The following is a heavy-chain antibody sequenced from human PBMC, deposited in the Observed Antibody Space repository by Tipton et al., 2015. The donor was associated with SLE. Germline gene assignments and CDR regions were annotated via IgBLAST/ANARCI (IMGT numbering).Heavy chain of an antibody. Sequence: RSLRLSCAASGFTFSSYGMHWVRQAPGKGLEWVAFIRYDGSNKYYADSVKGRFTISRDNTKISLYLQMNSLRAEDTAVYFCARGRMGATPIGMDVWGQGTTVTVSS. J-gene: IGHJ6*02. CDR3: ARGRMGATPIGMDV. CDR2: IRYDGSNK. D-gene: IGHD4/OR15-4a*01. CDR1: GFTFSSYG. V-gene: IGHV3-33*01.